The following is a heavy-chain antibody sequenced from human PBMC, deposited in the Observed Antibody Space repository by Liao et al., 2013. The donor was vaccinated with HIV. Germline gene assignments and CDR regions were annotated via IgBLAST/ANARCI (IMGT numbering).Heavy chain of an antibody. V-gene: IGHV4-59*01. CDR3: ARGDGSGWSPFDY. D-gene: IGHD6-19*01. Sequence: QVQLQESGPGLVKPSETLSLTCTVSGGSISSYYWSWIRQPPGKGLELIGYIYYSGSTNYNPSLKSRVTISVDTSKNQFSLKLSSVTAADTAMYYCARGDGSGWSPFDYWGQGTLVTVSS. CDR2: IYYSGST. CDR1: GGSISSYY. J-gene: IGHJ4*02.